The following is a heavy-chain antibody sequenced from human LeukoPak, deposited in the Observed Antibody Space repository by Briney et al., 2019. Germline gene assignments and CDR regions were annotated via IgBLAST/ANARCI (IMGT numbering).Heavy chain of an antibody. J-gene: IGHJ4*02. CDR1: GLTFSTYA. Sequence: GGSLRLSCAASGLTFSTYAMSWVRQAPGKGLEWVSVMSDSGDNIYYIDSVKGRFTISRDNSKNTLYLQMNSLRAEDTAIYYCATSRGFDYWGQGTLVTVSS. CDR3: ATSRGFDY. V-gene: IGHV3-23*01. CDR2: MSDSGDNI.